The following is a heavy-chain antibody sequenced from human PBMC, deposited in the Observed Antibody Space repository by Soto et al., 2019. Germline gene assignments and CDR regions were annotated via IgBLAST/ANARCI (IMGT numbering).Heavy chain of an antibody. D-gene: IGHD6-19*01. CDR1: GFTFTSSA. J-gene: IGHJ4*02. CDR3: AAAQSGWSESDY. CDR2: IVVGSGNT. V-gene: IGHV1-58*02. Sequence: GASVKVSCKASGFTFTSSAMQWVRQARGQRLEWIGRIVVGSGNTNYAQKFQERVTITRDMSTSTAYMELSSLRSEDTAVYYCAAAQSGWSESDYWGQGTLVTVSS.